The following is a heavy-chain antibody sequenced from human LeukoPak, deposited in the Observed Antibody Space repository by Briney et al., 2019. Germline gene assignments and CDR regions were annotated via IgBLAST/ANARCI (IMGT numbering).Heavy chain of an antibody. J-gene: IGHJ3*02. V-gene: IGHV3-21*01. CDR2: ISSSSSYI. D-gene: IGHD2-2*01. CDR3: ARDDQTAFDI. Sequence: GGSLRLSCAASGFTFSSYGMHWVRQAPGKGLEWVSSISSSSSYIYYADSVKGRFTISRDNAKNSLYLQMNSLRAEDTAVYYCARDDQTAFDIWGQGTMVTVSS. CDR1: GFTFSSYG.